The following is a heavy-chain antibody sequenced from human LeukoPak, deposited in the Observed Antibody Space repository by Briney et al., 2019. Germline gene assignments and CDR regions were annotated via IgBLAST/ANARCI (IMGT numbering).Heavy chain of an antibody. D-gene: IGHD3-22*01. Sequence: SETLSLTCTVSGGSISSYYWSWIRQPAGKGLEWIGRIYTSGSTNYNPSLKSRVTMSVDTSKNQFSLKLSSVTAADTAVYYCARDWTLGFRGYDAFDIWGQGTMVTVSS. CDR1: GGSISSYY. CDR3: ARDWTLGFRGYDAFDI. V-gene: IGHV4-4*07. J-gene: IGHJ3*02. CDR2: IYTSGST.